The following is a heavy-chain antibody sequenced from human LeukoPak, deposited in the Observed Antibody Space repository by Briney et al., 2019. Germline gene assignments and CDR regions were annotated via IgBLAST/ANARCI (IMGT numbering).Heavy chain of an antibody. CDR2: IGTAGDT. V-gene: IGHV3-13*01. CDR1: GFTFSSYD. J-gene: IGHJ4*02. D-gene: IGHD3-9*01. Sequence: GGSLRLSCAASGFTFSSYDMHWVRQATGKGLEWVSAIGTAGDTYYPGSVKGRFTISRDNANNAVYLQMDTLRVEDTAVYYCARGLIYFEVWGQGTLVSVSS. CDR3: ARGLIYFEV.